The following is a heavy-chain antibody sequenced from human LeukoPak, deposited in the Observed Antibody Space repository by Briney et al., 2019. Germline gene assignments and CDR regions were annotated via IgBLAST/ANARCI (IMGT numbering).Heavy chain of an antibody. CDR1: VYTFTSYD. D-gene: IGHD3-3*01. J-gene: IGHJ3*02. CDR2: MNPNSGNT. Sequence: ASVKVTCKASVYTFTSYDINWVRQATGQGLEWMGWMNPNSGNTGYAQKFQGRVTMTRNTSISTAYMELSSLRSEDTAVYYCARGPFTIFGVFSKGGAFDIWGQGTMVTVSS. CDR3: ARGPFTIFGVFSKGGAFDI. V-gene: IGHV1-8*01.